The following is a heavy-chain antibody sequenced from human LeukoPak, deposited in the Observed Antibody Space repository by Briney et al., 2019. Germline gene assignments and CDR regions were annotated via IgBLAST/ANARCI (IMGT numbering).Heavy chain of an antibody. D-gene: IGHD2-15*01. J-gene: IGHJ4*02. CDR3: ARRNVGTWWSFDS. Sequence: GGSLRLSCAASGFTVSSNYMSWVRQAPGKGLEWVSVIYSGGSTYYADSVKGRFTISRDNSKNTLYLQMNSLSSEDTAVYYCARRNVGTWWSFDSWGQGTLVTVSS. CDR1: GFTVSSNY. V-gene: IGHV3-53*01. CDR2: IYSGGST.